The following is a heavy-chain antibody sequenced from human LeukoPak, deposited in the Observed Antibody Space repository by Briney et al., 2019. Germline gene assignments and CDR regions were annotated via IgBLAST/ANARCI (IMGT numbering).Heavy chain of an antibody. CDR1: AFSFNTYW. D-gene: IGHD3-9*01. CDR3: AKDSSSDWLLDGAYYMDV. CDR2: INQVGSSI. Sequence: PGGSLRLSCAASAFSFNTYWMGWVRQAPGKGLEWVANINQVGSSIYYVDSVKGRFAISRDNARNSLYLQMNSLRAEDTAVYFCAKDSSSDWLLDGAYYMDVWGKGTTVTVSS. V-gene: IGHV3-7*01. J-gene: IGHJ6*03.